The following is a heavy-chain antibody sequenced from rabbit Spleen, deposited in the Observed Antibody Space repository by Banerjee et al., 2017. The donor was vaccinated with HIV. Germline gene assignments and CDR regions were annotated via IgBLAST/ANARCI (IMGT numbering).Heavy chain of an antibody. CDR2: IDPVFGST. CDR1: EFDFSSYG. V-gene: IGHV1S47*01. Sequence: QEQLVESGGGLVQPGGSLKLPCKASEFDFSSYGMSWVRQAPGKGLEWIGYIDPVFGSTYYATWVNGRFTISSHNAQNTLYLQLNSLTAADTATYFCARDTSSSFSSYGMDLWGPGTLVTVS. D-gene: IGHD1-1*01. CDR3: ARDTSSSFSSYGMDL. J-gene: IGHJ6*01.